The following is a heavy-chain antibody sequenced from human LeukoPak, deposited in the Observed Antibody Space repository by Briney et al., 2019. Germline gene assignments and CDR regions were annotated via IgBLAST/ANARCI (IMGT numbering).Heavy chain of an antibody. J-gene: IGHJ4*02. D-gene: IGHD3-10*01. V-gene: IGHV4-59*01. CDR3: ARGSIYYYGSAIFDY. Sequence: PSETLSLTCTVPGGSISSYYWSWIRQPPGKGLEWIGYIYYSGSTNYNPSLKSRVTISVDTSKNQFSLKMSSVTAADTAVYYCARGSIYYYGSAIFDYWGQGTLVTVSS. CDR1: GGSISSYY. CDR2: IYYSGST.